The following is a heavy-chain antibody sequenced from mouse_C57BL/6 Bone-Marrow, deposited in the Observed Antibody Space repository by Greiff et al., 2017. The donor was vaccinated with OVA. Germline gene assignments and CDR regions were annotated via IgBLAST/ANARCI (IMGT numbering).Heavy chain of an antibody. CDR1: GYTFPDSE. CDR2: FDPEPVGP. CDR3: TRGYSNYYAMDY. J-gene: IGHJ4*01. Sequence: VKLHQSVAELLRLGASVTLSCKASGYTFPDSELPWVKQTLVHGLEWIGAFDPEPVGPAYNQKFKGKAILTADKSSSTAYMELRSLTSEDSAVYYCTRGYSNYYAMDYWGQGTSVTVSS. D-gene: IGHD2-5*01. V-gene: IGHV1-15*01.